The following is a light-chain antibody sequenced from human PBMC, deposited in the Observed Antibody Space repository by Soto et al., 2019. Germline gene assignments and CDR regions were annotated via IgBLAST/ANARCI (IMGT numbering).Light chain of an antibody. Sequence: EIVLTQSPATLSLSPGERASLSCRASQSVSSNFLAWYQRKPGQAPRLLIYDASSRATGIPARFSGSGSGTEFTLTISSLQSEDFAVYYCQQYDNWPPLTFGGGTRLEIK. CDR3: QQYDNWPPLT. CDR1: QSVSSN. J-gene: IGKJ5*01. V-gene: IGKV3-15*01. CDR2: DAS.